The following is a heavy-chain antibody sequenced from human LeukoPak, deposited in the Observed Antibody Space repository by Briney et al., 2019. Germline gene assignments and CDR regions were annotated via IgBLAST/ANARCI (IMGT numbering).Heavy chain of an antibody. V-gene: IGHV4-39*07. D-gene: IGHD3-3*01. Sequence: SETLSLTCTVSGGSINSSSYYWGWIRQPPGKGLEWIGSIFYSGNTYDNPSLKSRVTISVDTSKNQFSLKLSSVTAADTAVYYCARSRYYDYYFDYWGQGTLVTVSS. J-gene: IGHJ4*02. CDR3: ARSRYYDYYFDY. CDR2: IFYSGNT. CDR1: GGSINSSSYY.